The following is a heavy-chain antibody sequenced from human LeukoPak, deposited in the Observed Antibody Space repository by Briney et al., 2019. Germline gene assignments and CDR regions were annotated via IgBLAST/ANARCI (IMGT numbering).Heavy chain of an antibody. Sequence: SETLSLTCAVSDYSISSAYYWGWIRQPPGKGLEWIGSIYHSGSTDYNPSLKSRVTISVDTSKNQFSLKLRPVTAADTAVYYCARDQAYCGGDCYFDFWGQGTLVTVSS. J-gene: IGHJ4*02. V-gene: IGHV4-38-2*02. CDR2: IYHSGST. CDR1: DYSISSAYY. CDR3: ARDQAYCGGDCYFDF. D-gene: IGHD2-21*02.